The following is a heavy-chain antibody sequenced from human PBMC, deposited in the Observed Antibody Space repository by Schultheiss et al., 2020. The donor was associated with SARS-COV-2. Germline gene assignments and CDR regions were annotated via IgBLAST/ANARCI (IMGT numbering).Heavy chain of an antibody. Sequence: SVKVSCKASGYTFTGYYMHWVRQAPGQGLEWMGWIIPIFGTANYAQKFQGRVTITADESTSTAYMELSSLRSEDTAVYYCAKVDTGIFDYYYYGMDVWGQGTTVTVSS. J-gene: IGHJ6*02. CDR1: GYTFTGYY. CDR3: AKVDTGIFDYYYYGMDV. V-gene: IGHV1-69*13. D-gene: IGHD5-18*01. CDR2: IIPIFGTA.